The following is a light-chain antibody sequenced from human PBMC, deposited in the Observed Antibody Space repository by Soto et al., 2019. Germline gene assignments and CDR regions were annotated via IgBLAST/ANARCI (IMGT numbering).Light chain of an antibody. CDR1: EDIAGY. CDR2: GAS. CDR3: QQYYSLSFA. V-gene: IGKV1D-12*01. J-gene: IGKJ5*01. Sequence: DIQVPQSPSAVSSSVGVRVTITCRASEDIAGYLAWYQHIRGRTPELLIHGASRLQSGVPPRFSGGRSWTDFTLSTNSLQPDDFQTYYCQQYYSLSFAFGQGARL.